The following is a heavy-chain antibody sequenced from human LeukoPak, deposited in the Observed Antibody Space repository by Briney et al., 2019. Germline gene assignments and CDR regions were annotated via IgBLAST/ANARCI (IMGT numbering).Heavy chain of an antibody. V-gene: IGHV4-39*01. CDR3: AGQYCSGTTCYDLFDY. D-gene: IGHD2-2*01. J-gene: IGHJ4*02. CDR1: GGSIGSSSYY. Sequence: SETLSLTCTVSGGSIGSSSYYWGWIRQPPGKGLEWIGSIYYSGSTYYNPSLKSRVTISVDTSKNQFSLKLSSVTAADTALYYCAGQYCSGTTCYDLFDYWGQGTLVTVSS. CDR2: IYYSGST.